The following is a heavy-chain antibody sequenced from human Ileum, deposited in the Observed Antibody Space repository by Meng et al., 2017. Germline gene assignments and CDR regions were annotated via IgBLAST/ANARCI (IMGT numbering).Heavy chain of an antibody. V-gene: IGHV4-61*08. CDR1: GASVSTSDYQ. Sequence: LRQAGPGLVRHSETLPLLCTVSGASVSTSDYQWGWIRPPPGKGLEWIGYAGTNYNPSLKSRVTISVDTSKRQFSLKLTSVTAADTAVYYCARDHWGSLDYWGQGSLVTVSS. CDR2: AGT. CDR3: ARDHWGSLDY. J-gene: IGHJ4*02. D-gene: IGHD7-27*01.